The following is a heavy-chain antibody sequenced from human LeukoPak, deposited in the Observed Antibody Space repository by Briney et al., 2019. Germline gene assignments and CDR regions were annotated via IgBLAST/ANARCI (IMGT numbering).Heavy chain of an antibody. Sequence: ASVKVSCKASGYTFIAYYIHWVRQAPGQGPEWLGWINPLNGDTHYVERFQGRVAMTRVTSISTAYMEVSGLTSDDTAIYFCARDRITKTRGDYGMDVWGQGTTVTVSS. CDR3: ARDRITKTRGDYGMDV. CDR2: INPLNGDT. D-gene: IGHD2-8*01. V-gene: IGHV1-2*02. CDR1: GYTFIAYY. J-gene: IGHJ6*02.